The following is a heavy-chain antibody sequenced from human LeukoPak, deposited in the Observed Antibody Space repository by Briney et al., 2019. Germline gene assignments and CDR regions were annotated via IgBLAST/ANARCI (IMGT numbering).Heavy chain of an antibody. CDR1: GGSISSGGYY. Sequence: PSETLSLTCTVPGGSISSGGYYWSWIRQHPGKGLEWIGYIYYSGSTYYNPSLKSRVTISVDTSKNQFSLKLSSVTAADTAVYYCASGQHGVVMTQFDPWGQGTLVTVSS. V-gene: IGHV4-31*03. CDR3: ASGQHGVVMTQFDP. CDR2: IYYSGST. J-gene: IGHJ5*02. D-gene: IGHD3-3*01.